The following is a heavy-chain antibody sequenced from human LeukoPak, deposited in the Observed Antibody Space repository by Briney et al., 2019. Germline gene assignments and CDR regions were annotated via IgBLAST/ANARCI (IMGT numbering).Heavy chain of an antibody. J-gene: IGHJ5*02. V-gene: IGHV5-51*01. CDR1: GYSFTSYW. D-gene: IGHD2-15*01. Sequence: GESLKISCKGSGYSFTSYWIGWVRQMPGKALEWMGIIYPGDSDTRYSPSFQGQVTISADKSISTAYLQWSSLKASDTAMYYCARQSSYCSGGSCYSGWFDPWGQGTLVTVSS. CDR3: ARQSSYCSGGSCYSGWFDP. CDR2: IYPGDSDT.